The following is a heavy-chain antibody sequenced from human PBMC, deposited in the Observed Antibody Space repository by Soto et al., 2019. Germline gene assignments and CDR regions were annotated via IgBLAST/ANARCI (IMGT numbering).Heavy chain of an antibody. CDR3: ARELPYYVSSDSYLDY. CDR2: TYYRSRWYN. D-gene: IGHD3-16*01. J-gene: IGHJ4*02. Sequence: PSQTLSLTCALSGDSVSGNSAAWNWIRQSPSRGLEWLGRTYYRSRWYNDYAVSVKSRITVTPDTSKNQFSLHLNSVTPEDTAVYYCARELPYYVSSDSYLDYWGQGALVTVSS. V-gene: IGHV6-1*01. CDR1: GDSVSGNSAA.